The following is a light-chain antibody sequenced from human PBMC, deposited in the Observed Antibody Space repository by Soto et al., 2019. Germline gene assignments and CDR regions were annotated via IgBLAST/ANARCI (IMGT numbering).Light chain of an antibody. J-gene: IGKJ2*01. V-gene: IGKV2-30*02. CDR1: QSLVHNNGNTY. CDR3: MQCTYWPPT. CDR2: KVS. Sequence: DVVLTQSPLSLPVTLGQPASISCRSSQSLVHNNGNTYISWFQQRPGQAPRRLIYKVSNRDSVVPDRFSGSGSATDFTLKISRVGAEDIGIYYCMQCTYWPPTFGQGTRLEIK.